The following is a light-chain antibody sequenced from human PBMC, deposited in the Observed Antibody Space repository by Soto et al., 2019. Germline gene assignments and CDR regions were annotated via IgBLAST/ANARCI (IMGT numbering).Light chain of an antibody. CDR1: SFTIGSNY. CDR2: RNN. Sequence: QSALTQPPSASGTPGQRVTISCSGSSFTIGSNYVYWYQQLPGTAPKLLIYRNNQRPSGVPDRFSASKSGTSASLAISGLRSEDEADYYCASWDDSLSGVAFGGGTKLTVL. V-gene: IGLV1-47*01. CDR3: ASWDDSLSGVA. J-gene: IGLJ2*01.